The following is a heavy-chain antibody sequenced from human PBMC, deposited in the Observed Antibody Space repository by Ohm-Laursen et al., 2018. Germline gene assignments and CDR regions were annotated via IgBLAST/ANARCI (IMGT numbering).Heavy chain of an antibody. CDR1: GYTFTSYG. CDR3: ARVSHYYDTSGYYTPPFDY. J-gene: IGHJ4*02. CDR2: INPSRDST. V-gene: IGHV1-46*01. D-gene: IGHD3-22*01. Sequence: GASVKVSCKASGYTFTSYGISWVRQAPGQGLEWMGVINPSRDSTNYAQKFQGRVTMTRDTSTRTVYMELSSLRSDDTAVYYCARVSHYYDTSGYYTPPFDYWGQGTLVTVSS.